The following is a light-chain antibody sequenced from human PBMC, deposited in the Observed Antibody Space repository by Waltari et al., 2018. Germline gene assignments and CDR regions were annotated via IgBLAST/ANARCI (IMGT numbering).Light chain of an antibody. CDR1: QSISSW. J-gene: IGKJ1*01. CDR3: QQYNSYPWT. CDR2: DAS. Sequence: DIQMTQSPSTLSASAGARVTITCRTSQSISSWLAWYQQKPGKAPKFLIYDASTLESGVPSRFSGSGSETEFTLTISSLQPDDFATYYCQQYNSYPWTFGQGTKVEIK. V-gene: IGKV1-5*01.